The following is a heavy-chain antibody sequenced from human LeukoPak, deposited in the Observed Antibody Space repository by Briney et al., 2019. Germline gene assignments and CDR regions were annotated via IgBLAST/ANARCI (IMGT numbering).Heavy chain of an antibody. J-gene: IGHJ4*02. Sequence: QSGGSLRLSCAASGFTVSSNYMSWVRQAPGKGLEWVSVIYSGGSTYYADSVKGRFTISRDNSKNTLYLQMNSLRAEDTAVYYCARVPHGSGSYYPFDYWGQGTLVTVSS. CDR1: GFTVSSNY. CDR2: IYSGGST. CDR3: ARVPHGSGSYYPFDY. V-gene: IGHV3-53*01. D-gene: IGHD3-10*01.